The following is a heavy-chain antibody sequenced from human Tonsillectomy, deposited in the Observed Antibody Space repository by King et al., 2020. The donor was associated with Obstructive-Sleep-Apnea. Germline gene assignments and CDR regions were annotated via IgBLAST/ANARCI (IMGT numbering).Heavy chain of an antibody. CDR2: ITTISHYI. D-gene: IGHD3-10*01. CDR3: TSALGSRALRDNWFDL. CDR1: GFIFSDYD. J-gene: IGHJ5*02. Sequence: VQLVESGGGLVKPGGSLRLSCAASGFIFSDYDMNWGRRAPGKGLEWVSSITTISHYIYYADSVKGRFTISRDNANNLVYLQRSSLRAEDTAMYYCTSALGSRALRDNWFDLWGQGTLVTVSS. V-gene: IGHV3-21*01.